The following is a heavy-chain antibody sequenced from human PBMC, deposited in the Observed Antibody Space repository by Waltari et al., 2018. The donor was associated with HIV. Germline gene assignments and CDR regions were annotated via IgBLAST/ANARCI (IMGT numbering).Heavy chain of an antibody. V-gene: IGHV4-39*01. D-gene: IGHD3-16*01. CDR3: ARLPILHLGERPFDY. CDR2: IYYSGST. Sequence: QLQLQESGPGLVKPSETLSLTCTVSGGSISSSSYYWGWIRQPPGKGLEWIGSIYYSGSTYYNPSLKSRVTISVDTSKNQFSLKLSSVTAADTAVYYCARLPILHLGERPFDYWGQGTLVTVSS. J-gene: IGHJ4*02. CDR1: GGSISSSSYY.